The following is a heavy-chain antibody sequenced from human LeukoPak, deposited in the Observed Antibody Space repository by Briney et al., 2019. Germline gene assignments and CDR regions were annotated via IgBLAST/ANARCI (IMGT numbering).Heavy chain of an antibody. Sequence: SVKVSCKASGGTFSSYAISWVRQAPGQGLEWMGRIIPILGIANYAQKFQGRVTITAGKSTSTAYMELSSLRSEDTAVYYCARDIRYDSSGYYYEYYWGRGTLVTVSS. CDR1: GGTFSSYA. CDR2: IIPILGIA. J-gene: IGHJ4*02. D-gene: IGHD3-22*01. V-gene: IGHV1-69*04. CDR3: ARDIRYDSSGYYYEYY.